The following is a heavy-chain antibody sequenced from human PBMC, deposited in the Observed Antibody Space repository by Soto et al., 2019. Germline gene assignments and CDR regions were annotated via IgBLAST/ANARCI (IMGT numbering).Heavy chain of an antibody. Sequence: GASVKVSCKVSGGTFNTFAVSWVRQAPGQGFEWLGGIIPILGPAFYAQKFQGRVTITADKSTSTAYLELTSLTSEDTAVYYCARAAKRYFDYWGQGTLVTVSS. V-gene: IGHV1-69*06. CDR3: ARAAKRYFDY. CDR1: GGTFNTFA. CDR2: IIPILGPA. J-gene: IGHJ4*02.